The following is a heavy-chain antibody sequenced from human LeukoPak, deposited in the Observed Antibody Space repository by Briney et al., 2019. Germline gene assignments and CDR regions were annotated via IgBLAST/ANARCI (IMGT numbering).Heavy chain of an antibody. CDR3: ARTRLDYGMDV. J-gene: IGHJ6*02. V-gene: IGHV3-74*01. CDR2: INSDGSST. D-gene: IGHD5-12*01. Sequence: GGSLRPSCAASGFTFSSYWMHWVRQAPGKGLVWVSRINSDGSSTSYADSVKGRFTISRDNAKNTLYLQMNSLRAEDTAVYYCARTRLDYGMDVWGQGTTVTVSS. CDR1: GFTFSSYW.